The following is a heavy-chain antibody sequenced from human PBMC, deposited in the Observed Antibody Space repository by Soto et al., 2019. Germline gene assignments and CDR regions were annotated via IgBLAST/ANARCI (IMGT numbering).Heavy chain of an antibody. CDR2: IYYSGST. J-gene: IGHJ4*02. V-gene: IGHV4-59*01. D-gene: IGHD3-10*01. CDR1: GGSINSYF. CDR3: ARAGKNLVQFDY. Sequence: SETLSVTCTFSGGSINSYFWSWIRQSPGKGLEWIGHIYYSGSTIYSPSLKSRVSISVDTSKNQFSLEVHSVTAADTALYYCARAGKNLVQFDYWGQGTMVTVSS.